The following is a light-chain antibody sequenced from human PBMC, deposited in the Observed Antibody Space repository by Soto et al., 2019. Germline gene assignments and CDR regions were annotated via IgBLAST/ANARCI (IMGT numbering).Light chain of an antibody. Sequence: QSVLTQPRSASGSPGQSVTISCTGTSSDVGGYNYVSWYQQHPGKAPKLMIYEVSKRPSGVPDRFSGSKSGNTASLTVSGLQAEDEADYYCSSYAGSNNLYVFGTGTKVTVL. J-gene: IGLJ1*01. CDR1: SSDVGGYNY. CDR2: EVS. CDR3: SSYAGSNNLYV. V-gene: IGLV2-8*01.